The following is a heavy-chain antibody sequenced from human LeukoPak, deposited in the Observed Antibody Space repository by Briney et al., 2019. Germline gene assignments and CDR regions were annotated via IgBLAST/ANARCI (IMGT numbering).Heavy chain of an antibody. D-gene: IGHD6-19*01. CDR1: GFTFSSYA. J-gene: IGHJ6*03. Sequence: PGGSLRLSCAASGFTFSSYAMHWVRQAPGKGLEYVSAISSNGGSTYYANSVKGRFTISRDNSKNTLYLQMGSLRAEDMAVYYCARESYSSGWYDYYYYMDVWGKGTTVTISS. V-gene: IGHV3-64*01. CDR3: ARESYSSGWYDYYYYMDV. CDR2: ISSNGGST.